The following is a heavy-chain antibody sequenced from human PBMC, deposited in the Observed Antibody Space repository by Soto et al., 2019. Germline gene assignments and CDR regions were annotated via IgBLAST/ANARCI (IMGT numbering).Heavy chain of an antibody. CDR3: ASRGSYYSD. Sequence: TSETLSLTCPVSGGSISSYYWSWIRQPPGKGVEWIGYIYYTGTTNYNPSLKSRVTISVDTSKIQFSLKLSSVTAADTAVYYCASRGSYYSDWGQGTLVTVSS. V-gene: IGHV4-59*01. CDR1: GGSISSYY. CDR2: IYYTGTT. J-gene: IGHJ4*02. D-gene: IGHD1-26*01.